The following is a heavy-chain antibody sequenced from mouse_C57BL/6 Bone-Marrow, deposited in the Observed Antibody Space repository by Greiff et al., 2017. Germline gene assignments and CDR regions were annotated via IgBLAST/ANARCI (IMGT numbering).Heavy chain of an antibody. CDR1: GFTFTDYY. CDR3: ARSRYDYGSSYLFAY. Sequence: EVTLMESGGGLVQPGGSLSLSCAASGFTFTDYYMSWVRQPPGNALEWLGFIRNKANGYTTEYRASVKGRFTISSDNSNSILYLQMNALRAEDSATYNCARSRYDYGSSYLFAYWGQGTLVTVSA. J-gene: IGHJ3*01. V-gene: IGHV7-3*01. CDR2: IRNKANGYTT. D-gene: IGHD1-1*01.